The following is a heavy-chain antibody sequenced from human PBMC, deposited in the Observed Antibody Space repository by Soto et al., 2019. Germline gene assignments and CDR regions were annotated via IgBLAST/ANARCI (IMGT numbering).Heavy chain of an antibody. D-gene: IGHD5-12*01. CDR3: ARDRGYNGVDY. CDR1: GGSISSYY. CDR2: IYYSGST. V-gene: IGHV4-59*01. J-gene: IGHJ4*02. Sequence: QVQLQESGPGLVKPSETLSLTCTVSGGSISSYYWSWIRQPPGKGLEWIGYIYYSGSTNYNPSLKSRVTISVYTSKNQFSLKLSSVTAADTAVYYCARDRGYNGVDYWGQGTLVTVSS.